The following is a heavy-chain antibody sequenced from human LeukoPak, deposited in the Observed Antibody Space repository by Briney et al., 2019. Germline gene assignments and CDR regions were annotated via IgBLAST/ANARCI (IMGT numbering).Heavy chain of an antibody. V-gene: IGHV3-20*04. D-gene: IGHD3-10*01. J-gene: IGHJ3*02. CDR3: ARDVEGLMVRPI. Sequence: PGGSLRLSCAASGFTFDDYGMSWVRQAPGKGLEWVSGINWNGGSTGYADSVKGRFTISRDNSKNTLYLQMNSLRAEDTAVYYCARDVEGLMVRPIWGQGTMVTVSS. CDR2: INWNGGST. CDR1: GFTFDDYG.